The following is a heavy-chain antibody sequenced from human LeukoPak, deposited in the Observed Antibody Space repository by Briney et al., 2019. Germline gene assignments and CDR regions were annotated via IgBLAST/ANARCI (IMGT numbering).Heavy chain of an antibody. CDR3: AREADSGSYFDY. J-gene: IGHJ4*02. CDR2: SNAGNSNT. Sequence: ASVKVSCKASGYTFTKYGIHWVRQAPGQRLEWMGWSNAGNSNTKYSQEFQDRVTITRDTPASTAYMELSSLRSEDMAVYYCAREADSGSYFDYWGQGTLVTVSS. V-gene: IGHV1-3*02. D-gene: IGHD1-26*01. CDR1: GYTFTKYG.